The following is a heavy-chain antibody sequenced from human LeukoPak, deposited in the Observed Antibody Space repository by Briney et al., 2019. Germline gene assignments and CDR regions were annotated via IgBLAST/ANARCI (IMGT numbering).Heavy chain of an antibody. CDR2: ISWNSGSI. J-gene: IGHJ4*02. CDR3: AKAPYYYDSSGYYFDY. D-gene: IGHD3-22*01. Sequence: GGSLRLSCAASGFTFDDYAMHWVRQAPGKGLEWVSGISWNSGSIGYADSVKGRFTISRDNAKNSLYLQMNSLRAEDTTLYYCAKAPYYYDSSGYYFDYWGQGTLVTVSS. V-gene: IGHV3-9*01. CDR1: GFTFDDYA.